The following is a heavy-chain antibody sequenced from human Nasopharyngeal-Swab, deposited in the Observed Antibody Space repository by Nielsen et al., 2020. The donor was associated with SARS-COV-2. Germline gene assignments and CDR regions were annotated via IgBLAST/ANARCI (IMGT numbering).Heavy chain of an antibody. Sequence: ASVKVSCKASGYTFTGYYMHWVRQAPGQGLEWMGWINPNSCGTNYEQKFQGRVTLTRDTSISTAYMELSRLRSDDTAVYYCARSAYYYDSSGYHPPDYGMDVWGQGTTVTVSS. J-gene: IGHJ6*02. CDR2: INPNSCGT. V-gene: IGHV1-2*02. CDR1: GYTFTGYY. D-gene: IGHD3-22*01. CDR3: ARSAYYYDSSGYHPPDYGMDV.